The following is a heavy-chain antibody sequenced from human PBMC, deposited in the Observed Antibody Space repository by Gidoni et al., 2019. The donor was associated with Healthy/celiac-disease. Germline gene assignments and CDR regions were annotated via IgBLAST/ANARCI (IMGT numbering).Heavy chain of an antibody. CDR1: GGTFSSYA. J-gene: IGHJ4*02. V-gene: IGHV1-69*04. D-gene: IGHD2-8*01. CDR2: IIPILGIA. Sequence: QLVQSGAEVKKPGSSVKVSCKASGGTFSSYAISWVRQAPGQGLEWMGRIIPILGIANYAQKFQGRVTITADKSTSTAYMELSSLRSEDTAVYYCVGGPRMVYAFPFEYFDYWGQGTLVTVSS. CDR3: VGGPRMVYAFPFEYFDY.